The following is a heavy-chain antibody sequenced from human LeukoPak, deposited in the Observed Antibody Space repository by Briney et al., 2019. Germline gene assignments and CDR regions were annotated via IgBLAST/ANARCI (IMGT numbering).Heavy chain of an antibody. CDR3: ARGGVLKSVDY. D-gene: IGHD3-16*01. CDR1: GVFISGHY. CDR2: IYNSGST. Sequence: PSETLSLTCTVSGVFISGHYWTWIRQPPGKGLEWIGYIYNSGSTKYSPSLKSRVTISVDTSKNQFSLKLSSVTAADTAVYYCARGGVLKSVDYWGQGTLVAVSS. J-gene: IGHJ4*02. V-gene: IGHV4-59*11.